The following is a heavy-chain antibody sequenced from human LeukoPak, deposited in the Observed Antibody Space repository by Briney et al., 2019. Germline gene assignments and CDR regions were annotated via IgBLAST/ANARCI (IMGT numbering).Heavy chain of an antibody. CDR2: TSTDENLK. CDR1: GFTFSSYV. CDR3: ARNCLTCSWYYYYYMDV. V-gene: IGHV3-30*04. J-gene: IGHJ6*03. D-gene: IGHD3-16*01. Sequence: PGGSQRLSCAASGFTFSSYVTHWVRRAPGKGLEWVAVTSTDENLKIYADSVKGRFTISRDNSKNTLYLQMNSLRAEDTAVYYCARNCLTCSWYYYYYMDVWGKGTTVTVSS.